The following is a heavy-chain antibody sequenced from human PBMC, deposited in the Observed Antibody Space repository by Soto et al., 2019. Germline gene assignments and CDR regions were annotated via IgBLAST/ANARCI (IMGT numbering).Heavy chain of an antibody. V-gene: IGHV4-31*03. CDR1: GGSISSGGYY. J-gene: IGHJ6*02. CDR3: ARDPDEMAWDV. CDR2: IYYSGST. Sequence: SETLSLTCTVSGGSISSGGYYWSWIRQHPGKGLEWIGYIYYSGSTYYNPSLKSRVTISVDTSKNQFSLKLSSVTAADTAVYYCARDPDEMAWDVWGQGTTVTVSS.